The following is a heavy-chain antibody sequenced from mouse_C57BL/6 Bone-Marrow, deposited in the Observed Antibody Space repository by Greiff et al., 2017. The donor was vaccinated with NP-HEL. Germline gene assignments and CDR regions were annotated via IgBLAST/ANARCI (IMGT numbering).Heavy chain of an antibody. Sequence: QVQLQQSGAELMKPGASVKLSCKATGYTFTGYWIEWVKQRPGHGLEWIGEILPGSGSTNYIEKFKGKATFTADTSSNTPYMQLSSLTTEDSAIYYCARPWTGTSAYWGQGTLVTVSA. CDR1: GYTFTGYW. D-gene: IGHD4-1*01. CDR2: ILPGSGST. V-gene: IGHV1-9*01. CDR3: ARPWTGTSAY. J-gene: IGHJ3*01.